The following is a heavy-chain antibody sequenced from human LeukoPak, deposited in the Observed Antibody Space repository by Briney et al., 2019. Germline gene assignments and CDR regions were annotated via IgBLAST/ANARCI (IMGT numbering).Heavy chain of an antibody. CDR1: GYSFTSYW. CDR3: ARRALTTGYFDY. Sequence: GESLKISCEGSGYSFTSYWIAWVRQMPGKGLEWMGIIYPGDSDTRYSPSFQGQVTISADKSINTAYLQWSSLKALDTAIYYCARRALTTGYFDYWGQGSLVTVSS. J-gene: IGHJ4*02. D-gene: IGHD1-1*01. CDR2: IYPGDSDT. V-gene: IGHV5-51*01.